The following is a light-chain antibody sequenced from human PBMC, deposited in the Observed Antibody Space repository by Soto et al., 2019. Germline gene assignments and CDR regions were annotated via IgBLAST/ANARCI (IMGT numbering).Light chain of an antibody. CDR1: QSLLHSSGYHY. CDR3: MQALQFPLN. J-gene: IGKJ4*01. V-gene: IGKV2-28*01. Sequence: DIVMTQSPLSLPVTPGEPPSISCRSSQSLLHSSGYHYLDWYLQKPGQSPQLRIYLGSNRASGVPDRVSGSGSGTDFTLKISGVEADDVGRYYGMQALQFPLNFGGGTKVEIK. CDR2: LGS.